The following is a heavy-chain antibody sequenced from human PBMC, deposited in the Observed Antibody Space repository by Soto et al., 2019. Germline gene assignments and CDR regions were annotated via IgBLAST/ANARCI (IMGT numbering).Heavy chain of an antibody. Sequence: GGSLRLSCAASGFTFSSYAMSWVRQAPGKGLEWVSAISGGGGSTYYADSVKGWFTISRDNSKNTLYLQMNSLRAEDTAVYYCAKPGYCGSSTCHPPDPFDFWGQGTLVTVSS. CDR2: ISGGGGST. V-gene: IGHV3-23*01. CDR3: AKPGYCGSSTCHPPDPFDF. D-gene: IGHD2-2*01. J-gene: IGHJ4*02. CDR1: GFTFSSYA.